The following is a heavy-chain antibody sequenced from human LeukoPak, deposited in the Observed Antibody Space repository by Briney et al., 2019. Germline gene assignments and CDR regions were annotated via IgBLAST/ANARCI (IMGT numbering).Heavy chain of an antibody. V-gene: IGHV4-34*01. J-gene: IGHJ4*02. D-gene: IGHD3-16*02. CDR1: GGSFSGYY. CDR3: ARRMITFGGVIVNTTPSHFDY. Sequence: SETLSLTCAVYGGSFSGYYWSWIRQPPGKGLEWIGEINHSGSTNYNPSLKSRVTISVDTSKNQFSLKLSSVTAADTAVYYCARRMITFGGVIVNTTPSHFDYWGQGSLVTVSS. CDR2: INHSGST.